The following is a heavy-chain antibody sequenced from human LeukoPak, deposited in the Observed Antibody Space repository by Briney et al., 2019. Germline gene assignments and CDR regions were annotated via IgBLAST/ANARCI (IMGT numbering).Heavy chain of an antibody. J-gene: IGHJ4*02. CDR3: AKGSVGATQEVFDY. CDR2: MNPNSGNT. Sequence: ASVKVSCKASGYTFTSYDINWVRQATGQGLEWMGWMNPNSGNTGYAQKFQGRVTMTRNTSISTAYMELSSLRSEDTAVYYCAKGSVGATQEVFDYGGQGPLVTVSS. D-gene: IGHD1-26*01. V-gene: IGHV1-8*01. CDR1: GYTFTSYD.